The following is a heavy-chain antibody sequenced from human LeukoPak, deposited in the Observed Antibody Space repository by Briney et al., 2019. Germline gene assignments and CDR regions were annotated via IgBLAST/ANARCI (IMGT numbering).Heavy chain of an antibody. Sequence: GGSLRLSCAASGFTFSDYYMSWIRQAPGKGLEWVSYISSSSSYTNYADSVKGRFTISRDNAKNSLYLRMNSLRAEDTAVYYCARGGGYEPLDYWGQGTLVTVSS. CDR1: GFTFSDYY. J-gene: IGHJ4*02. D-gene: IGHD5-12*01. CDR3: ARGGGYEPLDY. V-gene: IGHV3-11*06. CDR2: ISSSSSYT.